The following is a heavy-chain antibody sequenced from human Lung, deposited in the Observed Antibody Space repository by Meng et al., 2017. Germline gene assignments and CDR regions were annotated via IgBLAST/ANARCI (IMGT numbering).Heavy chain of an antibody. Sequence: QVQLRESGPGLVKPTGTLSLTCSVSLGSITSSNWWSWVRQPPGKGLEWIGEISQSGRTNYDPSLRGRVTISVESNTQFSLKLSSVTAADTAVYYCASHVTMAGQRGFDYWGQGTLVTFSS. V-gene: IGHV4-4*02. D-gene: IGHD6-19*01. CDR2: ISQSGRT. CDR3: ASHVTMAGQRGFDY. CDR1: LGSITSSNW. J-gene: IGHJ4*02.